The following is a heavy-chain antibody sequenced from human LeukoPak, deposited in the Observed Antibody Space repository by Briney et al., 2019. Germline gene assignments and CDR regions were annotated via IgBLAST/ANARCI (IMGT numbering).Heavy chain of an antibody. J-gene: IGHJ6*02. CDR3: VRMRGYSYGMDV. V-gene: IGHV3-53*01. CDR2: IYSGGST. CDR1: GFTVSSNY. D-gene: IGHD1-1*01. Sequence: GGSLRLSCAASGFTVSSNYMSWVRQAPGKGLEWVSVIYSGGSTYYADSVKGRFTISRENAKNSVYLQMNSLRAGDTAVYYCVRMRGYSYGMDVWGQGTTVTVSS.